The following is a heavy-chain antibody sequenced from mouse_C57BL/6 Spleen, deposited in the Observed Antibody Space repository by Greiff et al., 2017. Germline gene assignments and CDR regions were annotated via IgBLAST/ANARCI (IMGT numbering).Heavy chain of an antibody. D-gene: IGHD2-5*01. CDR1: GFTFRSST. CDR2: ISGGGGNT. Sequence: EVQLVESGGGLVKPGGSLKLSCAASGFTFRSSTMSWVRQTPEKRLEWVATISGGGGNTYYPDSVKGRFTISRDNAKNTLYLKMSSLRSEDTALYYCARSNYYAMDYWGQGTSVTVSS. CDR3: ARSNYYAMDY. J-gene: IGHJ4*01. V-gene: IGHV5-9*01.